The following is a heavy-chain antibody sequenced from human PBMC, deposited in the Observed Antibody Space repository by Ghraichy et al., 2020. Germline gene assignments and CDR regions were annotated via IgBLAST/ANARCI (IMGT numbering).Heavy chain of an antibody. CDR1: GFTFSSYA. Sequence: GGSLRLSCAASGFTFSSYAMSWVRQAPGKGLEWVSGISGSGGNTYYADSVKGRFTISRDNSKNTLYVQMNSLRAEDTAIYYCARRNWFDNWGQGTLVTVSS. J-gene: IGHJ5*02. CDR3: ARRNWFDN. V-gene: IGHV3-23*01. CDR2: ISGSGGNT.